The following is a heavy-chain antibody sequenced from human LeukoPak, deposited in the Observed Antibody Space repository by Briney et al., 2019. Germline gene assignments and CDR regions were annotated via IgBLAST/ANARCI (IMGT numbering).Heavy chain of an antibody. CDR2: IGISSGNT. J-gene: IGHJ4*02. CDR3: ERDHNYAFDN. V-gene: IGHV3-48*04. CDR1: GFPFSDYS. Sequence: PGGSLRLSCTASGFPFSDYSMNWVRQAPGKGLEWISYIGISSGNTKYADSVKGRFTIPADNARNSLYLQMNSQRVEDTAVYYCERDHNYAFDNWGQGTLVSVSS. D-gene: IGHD1-1*01.